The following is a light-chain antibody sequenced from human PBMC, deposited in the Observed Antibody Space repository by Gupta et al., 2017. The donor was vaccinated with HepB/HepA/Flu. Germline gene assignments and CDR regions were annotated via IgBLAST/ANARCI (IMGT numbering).Light chain of an antibody. CDR2: WSS. CDR3: QQYVSLPLT. CDR1: QSLLYSSNNENY. J-gene: IGKJ4*01. Sequence: DIVMTQSPDSLTLSLGERATINCKSSQSLLYSSNNENYLTWYQQKPGRPPKLLFYWSSTRESGVPERFSASGSGTNFTLTISSLQTEDVAVYYCQQYVSLPLTFGGGTKVEIK. V-gene: IGKV4-1*01.